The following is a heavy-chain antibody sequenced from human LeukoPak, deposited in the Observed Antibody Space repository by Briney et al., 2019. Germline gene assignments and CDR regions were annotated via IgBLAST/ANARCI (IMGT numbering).Heavy chain of an antibody. Sequence: PGGSLRLSCAASGFTFSSYEMNWVRQAPGKGLEWVSYISSSGSNIYYADSVKGRFTISRDNAKNSLYLQMNSLRAEETAVYYCARDVPVGATPLDYWGQGTLVTVSS. V-gene: IGHV3-48*03. CDR2: ISSSGSNI. CDR1: GFTFSSYE. D-gene: IGHD1-26*01. J-gene: IGHJ4*02. CDR3: ARDVPVGATPLDY.